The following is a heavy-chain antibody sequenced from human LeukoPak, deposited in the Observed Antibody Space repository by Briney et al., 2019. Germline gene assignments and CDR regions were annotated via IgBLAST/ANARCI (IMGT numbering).Heavy chain of an antibody. CDR2: IYHSGST. D-gene: IGHD3-10*01. V-gene: IGHV4-4*02. CDR1: GXSISSSKW. CDR3: VVKDYYGSGTYNY. J-gene: IGHJ4*02. Sequence: SGTLSLTCAVSGXSISSSKWWSWVRQPPGKGLEWIGEIYHSGSTNYNPSLKSRVTISVDKSKNQFSLKLSSVTAADTAVYYCVVKDYYGSGTYNYWGQGTLVTVSS.